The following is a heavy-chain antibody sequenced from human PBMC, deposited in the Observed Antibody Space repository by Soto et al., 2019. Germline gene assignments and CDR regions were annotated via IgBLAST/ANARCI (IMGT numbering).Heavy chain of an antibody. CDR1: GFTFSSYV. Sequence: GGSLRLSCAASGFTFSSYVMHWVRQAPGKGLEWVAVISYDGSNKYYADSVKGRFTISRDNSKNTLYLQMNSLRAEDTAVYYCAKGPDYAFWSGYYWRGDYYGMDVWGQGTTVTVSS. CDR2: ISYDGSNK. CDR3: AKGPDYAFWSGYYWRGDYYGMDV. V-gene: IGHV3-30*18. D-gene: IGHD3-3*01. J-gene: IGHJ6*02.